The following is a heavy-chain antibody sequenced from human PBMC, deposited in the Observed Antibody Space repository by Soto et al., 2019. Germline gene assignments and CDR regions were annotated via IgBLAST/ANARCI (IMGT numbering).Heavy chain of an antibody. D-gene: IGHD5-18*01. CDR2: IYYSGRT. J-gene: IGHJ4*02. CDR1: GGSISSNNYY. Sequence: QLQLQESGPGVVKPSETLSLTCTVSGGSISSNNYYWGWIRQPPGKGLEWIGSIYYSGRTYDNRSLKGRVTISLDTSTNQFSLKLSSVTATDTAVYYCATSDGQLWLQSDYWGQGTLVTVSS. V-gene: IGHV4-39*01. CDR3: ATSDGQLWLQSDY.